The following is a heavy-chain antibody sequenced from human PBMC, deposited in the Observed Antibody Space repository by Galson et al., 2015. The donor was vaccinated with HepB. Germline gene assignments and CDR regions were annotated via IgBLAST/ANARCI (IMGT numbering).Heavy chain of an antibody. J-gene: IGHJ4*02. CDR2: TYYRSKWSN. CDR1: GDSVSSNSAA. Sequence: CAISGDSVSSNSAAWNWIRQSPSRGLEWLGRTYYRSKWSNNYAVSVKSRITINPDTSKNQFSLQLNSVTPEDTAVYYCARGGIGYCGRTTCSFDFWGQGTLVTVSS. V-gene: IGHV6-1*01. CDR3: ARGGIGYCGRTTCSFDF. D-gene: IGHD2-2*01.